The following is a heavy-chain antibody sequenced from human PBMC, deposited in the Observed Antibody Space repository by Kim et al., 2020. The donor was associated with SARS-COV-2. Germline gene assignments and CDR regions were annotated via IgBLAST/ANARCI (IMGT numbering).Heavy chain of an antibody. Sequence: DGGSSYSADSVNGRFTTSRDNANNMVYVQMDSLRVDETAIYYCPSIFEYWGQGALVTVSS. CDR3: PSIFEY. V-gene: IGHV3-74*01. CDR2: DGGSS. D-gene: IGHD3-3*02. J-gene: IGHJ4*02.